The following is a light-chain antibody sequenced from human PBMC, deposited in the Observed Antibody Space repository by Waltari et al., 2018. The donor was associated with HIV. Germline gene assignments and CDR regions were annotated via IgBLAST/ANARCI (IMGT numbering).Light chain of an antibody. CDR1: SSRIDINT. CDR3: AAWDDRLSVV. CDR2: NNN. Sequence: QSVLTQPPSASGTPGQRVTISCSGRSSRIDINTVNWYQQRPGTAPKLRSYNNNPRPSGVPDRFSCSKSGTSASLAISGLQSEDEADYFCAAWDDRLSVVFGGGTKLTVL. J-gene: IGLJ3*02. V-gene: IGLV1-44*01.